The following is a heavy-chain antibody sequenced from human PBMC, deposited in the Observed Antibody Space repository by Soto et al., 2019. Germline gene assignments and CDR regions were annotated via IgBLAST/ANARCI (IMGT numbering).Heavy chain of an antibody. V-gene: IGHV4-30-4*01. J-gene: IGHJ5*02. D-gene: IGHD3-16*01. CDR1: GGSISSGDYY. CDR2: IYYSGST. CDR3: ARTPNEEGGDWLDP. Sequence: PSETLSLTCTVSGGSISSGDYYWSWIRQPPGKGLEWIGYIYYSGSTYYNPSLKSRVTISVDTSKNQFSLKLSSVTAADTAVYYCARTPNEEGGDWLDPWGQGTLVTVSS.